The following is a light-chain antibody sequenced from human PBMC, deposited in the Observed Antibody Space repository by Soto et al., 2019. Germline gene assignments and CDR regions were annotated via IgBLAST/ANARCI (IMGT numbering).Light chain of an antibody. J-gene: IGLJ3*02. CDR3: SSFTSSGTL. CDR2: EVS. V-gene: IGLV2-14*01. CDR1: SSDVGGYDY. Sequence: QSALTQPATVSGSPGQPITISCTGNSSDVGGYDYVSWYQQHPGKVPKLIIYEVSIRASGVSNRFSASKSANTASLTISGLQPEDEADYYCSSFTSSGTLFGGGTKLTVL.